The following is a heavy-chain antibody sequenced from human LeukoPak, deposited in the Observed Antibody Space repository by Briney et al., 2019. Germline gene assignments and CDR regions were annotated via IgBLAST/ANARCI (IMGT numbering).Heavy chain of an antibody. J-gene: IGHJ5*02. Sequence: ASVKVSCKAYGGTFSSYAISWVRQAPGQGLEWMGGIIPIFGTANYAQKFQGRVTITADKSTSTAYMELSSLRSEDTAVYYCAMPPGLLSSGWFDPWGQGTLVTVSS. D-gene: IGHD1-26*01. CDR3: AMPPGLLSSGWFDP. CDR1: GGTFSSYA. V-gene: IGHV1-69*06. CDR2: IIPIFGTA.